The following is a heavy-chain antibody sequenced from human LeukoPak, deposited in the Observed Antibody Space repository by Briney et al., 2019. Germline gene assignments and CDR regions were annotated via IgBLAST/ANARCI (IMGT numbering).Heavy chain of an antibody. J-gene: IGHJ4*02. CDR3: AKDFVEMTTVTTFDY. D-gene: IGHD4-17*01. CDR1: GFTFSSYG. V-gene: IGHV3-30*18. Sequence: GGSLRLSCAASGFTFSSYGMHWVRQAPGKGLEWVAVISYDGSNKYYADSVKGRFTISRDNSKNTLYLQMNSLRAEDTAVYYCAKDFVEMTTVTTFDYWGQGTLVTVSS. CDR2: ISYDGSNK.